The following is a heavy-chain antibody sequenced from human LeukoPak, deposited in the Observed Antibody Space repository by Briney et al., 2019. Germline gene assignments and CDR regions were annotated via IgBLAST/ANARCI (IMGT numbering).Heavy chain of an antibody. V-gene: IGHV4-59*08. J-gene: IGHJ6*02. CDR2: IYYSGST. CDR1: GGSISSYY. CDR3: ARHEATGYYYYGMDV. Sequence: SETLSPTCTVSGGSISSYYWSWIRQPPGKGLEWIGYIYYSGSTNYNPSLKSRVTISVDTSKNQFSLKLSSVTAADTAVYYCARHEATGYYYYGMDVWGQGTTVTVSS.